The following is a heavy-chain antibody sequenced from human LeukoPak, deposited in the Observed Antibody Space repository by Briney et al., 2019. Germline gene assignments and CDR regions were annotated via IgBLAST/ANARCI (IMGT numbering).Heavy chain of an antibody. CDR2: ISSSSYI. V-gene: IGHV3-21*01. D-gene: IGHD4-17*01. CDR3: ARESTTVTADAFDI. Sequence: GGSLRLSCAASGFTFSSYSMNWVRQAPGKGLEWVSSISSSSYIYYADSVKGRFTISRDNAKNSLYLQMNSLRAEDTAVYYCARESTTVTADAFDIWGQGTMVTVSS. J-gene: IGHJ3*02. CDR1: GFTFSSYS.